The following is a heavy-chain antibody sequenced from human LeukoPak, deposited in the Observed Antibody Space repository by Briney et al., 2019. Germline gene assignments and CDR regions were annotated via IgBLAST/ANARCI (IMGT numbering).Heavy chain of an antibody. V-gene: IGHV3-30*03. D-gene: IGHD5-18*01. J-gene: IGHJ3*02. CDR2: ISYDGSNK. Sequence: GGALRLSCAASGFTFSSYGMHWVRQAPGKGLEWVAVISYDGSNKYYADSVKGRFTISRDNSKNTLYLQMNSLRAEDTAVYYCARSAEGYSYGHAFDIWGQGTMVTASS. CDR1: GFTFSSYG. CDR3: ARSAEGYSYGHAFDI.